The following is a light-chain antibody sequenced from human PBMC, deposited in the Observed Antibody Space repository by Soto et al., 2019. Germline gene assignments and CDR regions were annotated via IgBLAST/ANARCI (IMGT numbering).Light chain of an antibody. CDR3: QQYNNWIT. J-gene: IGKJ5*01. V-gene: IGKV3-15*01. Sequence: EIVMTQSPATLSVSPGERATLSRRASQSVSSNLAWYQQKPGQAPRLLIYGASTRATGIPARFSGSGSGTEFTLTISSLQSEDFAVYYCQQYNNWITFGQGTRLEI. CDR1: QSVSSN. CDR2: GAS.